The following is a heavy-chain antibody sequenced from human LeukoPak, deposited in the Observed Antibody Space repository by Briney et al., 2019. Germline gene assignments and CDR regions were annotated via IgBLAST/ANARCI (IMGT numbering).Heavy chain of an antibody. Sequence: PGGSLRLSCAASGFTFSSYGMHWVRQAPGKGLEWVAVIWYDGSNKYYADSVKGRFTISRDNSKNTLHLQMNSLRAEDTAVYYCARRIGYCSSTSCLMGYYYYYMDVWGKGTTVTVSS. D-gene: IGHD2-2*01. CDR3: ARRIGYCSSTSCLMGYYYYYMDV. J-gene: IGHJ6*03. CDR1: GFTFSSYG. CDR2: IWYDGSNK. V-gene: IGHV3-33*01.